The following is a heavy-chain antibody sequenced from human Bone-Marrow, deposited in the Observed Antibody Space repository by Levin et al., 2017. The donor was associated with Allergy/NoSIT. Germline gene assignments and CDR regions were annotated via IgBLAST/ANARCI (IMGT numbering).Heavy chain of an antibody. CDR2: IYTSGST. CDR3: ARTTVTYYMDV. Sequence: SETLSLTCSVSGASISSGRDYWSWIRQPAGTGLEWIGRIYTSGSTDYNPSLKSRVTISVDTSKNQFSLKVSSVTAADTAIYFCARTTVTYYMDVWGKGITVTVSS. D-gene: IGHD4-17*01. V-gene: IGHV4-61*02. J-gene: IGHJ6*03. CDR1: GASISSGRDY.